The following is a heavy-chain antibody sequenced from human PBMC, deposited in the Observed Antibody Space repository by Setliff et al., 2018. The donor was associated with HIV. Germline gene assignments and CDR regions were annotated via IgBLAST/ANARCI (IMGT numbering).Heavy chain of an antibody. J-gene: IGHJ4*02. Sequence: SETLSLTCNVSGLSMRAHHWSWVRLPPGKTLEWLGYILYSGNSNYNPSFKNRVTISLNEAKRQFSLDLKSVTSADTAVYYCATEGREKLALFDHWGLGTLVTVPS. CDR1: GLSMRAHH. V-gene: IGHV4-59*11. CDR3: ATEGREKLALFDH. D-gene: IGHD6-6*01. CDR2: ILYSGNS.